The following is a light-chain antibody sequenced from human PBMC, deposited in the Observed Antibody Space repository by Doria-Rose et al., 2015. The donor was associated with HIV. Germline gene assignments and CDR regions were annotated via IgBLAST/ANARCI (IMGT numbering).Light chain of an antibody. J-gene: IGKJ1*01. CDR2: DGS. CDR1: QSSSSTY. Sequence: TQSPGTLSLSPGERATLSCRASQSSSSTYLAWYQQKPGQAPSLLIYDGSTRATGIPDRFSASGSGTDFTLTINGLEPEDFALYYCHQYGTSWTFGQGTKVEI. CDR3: HQYGTSWT. V-gene: IGKV3-20*01.